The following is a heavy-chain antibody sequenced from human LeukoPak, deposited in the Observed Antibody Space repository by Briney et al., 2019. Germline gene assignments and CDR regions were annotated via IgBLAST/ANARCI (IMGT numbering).Heavy chain of an antibody. V-gene: IGHV4-34*01. CDR1: GGSFSGYY. J-gene: IGHJ6*02. CDR2: INHSGST. CDR3: ARACSSTSCYLLTYYYGMDV. D-gene: IGHD2-2*01. Sequence: PSETLSLTCAVSGGSFSGYYWSWIRQPPGKGLEWIGEINHSGSTNYNPSLKSRVTISVDTSKNQFSLKLSSVTAADTAVYYCARACSSTSCYLLTYYYGMDVWGQGTTVTVSS.